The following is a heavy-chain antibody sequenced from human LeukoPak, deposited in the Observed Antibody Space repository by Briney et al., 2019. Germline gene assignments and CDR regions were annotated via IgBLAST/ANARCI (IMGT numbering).Heavy chain of an antibody. D-gene: IGHD3-9*01. CDR3: ATILTGYPN. V-gene: IGHV3-74*01. Sequence: GGSLRLSCVASGFIFSNYWIQWVRQVPGKGLVWVSRTSSDGSSTSFADAVKGRFSISRDNAKNTLYLQMDSLRVEDTAVYYCATILTGYPNWGQGTLVTVSS. CDR2: TSSDGSST. CDR1: GFIFSNYW. J-gene: IGHJ4*02.